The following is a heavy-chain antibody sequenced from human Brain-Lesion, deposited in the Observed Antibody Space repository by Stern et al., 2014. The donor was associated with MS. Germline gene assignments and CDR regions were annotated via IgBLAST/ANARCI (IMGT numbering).Heavy chain of an antibody. D-gene: IGHD6-6*01. V-gene: IGHV5-51*01. CDR1: GYRFTSNC. CDR3: ARRGDSSSSGFDY. J-gene: IGHJ4*02. CDR2: IWPGDSAT. Sequence: VQLVQSGAEVKKPGESLKISCKGSGYRFTSNCIGWVRQMPGKGLEWMGIIWPGDSATRYTPTFQGQGNISADKFISTANLQWGSLQASDTAMYYCARRGDSSSSGFDYWGQGTLVIVSS.